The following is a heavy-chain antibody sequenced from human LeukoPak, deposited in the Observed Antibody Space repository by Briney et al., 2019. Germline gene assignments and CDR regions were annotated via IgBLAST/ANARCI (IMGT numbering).Heavy chain of an antibody. CDR1: GGSFSRYY. CDR2: IDHRGDT. J-gene: IGHJ4*03. Sequence: SETLSLTCAVYGGSFSRYYWSWIRQSPGKGLEWIAEIDHRGDTNYNPSVRSRVTISVDTSKNQFSLKVRSLSAADTALYYCARGATISETGYFDFWGQGTLVTVSS. CDR3: ARGATISETGYFDF. V-gene: IGHV4-34*01. D-gene: IGHD5-24*01.